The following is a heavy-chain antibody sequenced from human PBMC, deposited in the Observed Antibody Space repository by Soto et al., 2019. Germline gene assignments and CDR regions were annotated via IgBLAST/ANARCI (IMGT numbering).Heavy chain of an antibody. V-gene: IGHV1-18*01. D-gene: IGHD6-6*01. CDR3: SRALAARRVGYYYGMDV. CDR1: GYTFTSYG. J-gene: IGHJ6*02. Sequence: ASVKVSCKASGYTFTSYGISWVRQAPGQGLEGMGWISAYNGNTNYAQKLQGRVTMTTDTSTSTAYMELRSLRSDDTAVYYCSRALAARRVGYYYGMDVWGQGTTVTVSS. CDR2: ISAYNGNT.